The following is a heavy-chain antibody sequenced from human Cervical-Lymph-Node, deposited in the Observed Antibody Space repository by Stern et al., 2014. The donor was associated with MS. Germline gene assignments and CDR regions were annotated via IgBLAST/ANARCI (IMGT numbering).Heavy chain of an antibody. J-gene: IGHJ6*02. CDR2: IWSDGSVQ. V-gene: IGHV3-33*01. D-gene: IGHD6-19*01. CDR1: EFSFSIYG. CDR3: ARDLAAVNGMDV. Sequence: VQLEESGGGVVQPGKSLRLACVASEFSFSIYGMHWVRQAPGKGLEWVAVIWSDGSVQYYVDSVKGRFTISRDNSKDTLYLQMNSLRAEDTAVYYCARDLAAVNGMDVWGRGTTVTV.